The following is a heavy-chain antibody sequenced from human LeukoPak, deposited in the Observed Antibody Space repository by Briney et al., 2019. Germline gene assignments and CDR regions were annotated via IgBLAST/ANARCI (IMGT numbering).Heavy chain of an antibody. Sequence: QPGGSLRLSCAASGFTFDDYAMHWVRHAPGKGLEWVSGISWNSGSIGYADSVKGRSTISRDNAKNSLYLQMNSLRAEDTALYYCAKGSDILTGYQDYWGQGTLVTVSS. J-gene: IGHJ4*02. D-gene: IGHD3-9*01. CDR1: GFTFDDYA. V-gene: IGHV3-9*01. CDR3: AKGSDILTGYQDY. CDR2: ISWNSGSI.